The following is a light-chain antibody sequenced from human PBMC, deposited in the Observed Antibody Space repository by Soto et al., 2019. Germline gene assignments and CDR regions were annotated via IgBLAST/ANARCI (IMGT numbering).Light chain of an antibody. CDR2: DAS. CDR3: QQYYSTPLT. J-gene: IGKJ4*01. CDR1: QDIDKY. Sequence: DIQMTQSPSSLSTSVGDSITITCQASQDIDKYLYWYQQKPGKAPKLLIYDASTLDTGVPSRFSGSRSGTDFTLTINSLQAEDVAVYYCQQYYSTPLTFGGGTKVDIK. V-gene: IGKV1-33*01.